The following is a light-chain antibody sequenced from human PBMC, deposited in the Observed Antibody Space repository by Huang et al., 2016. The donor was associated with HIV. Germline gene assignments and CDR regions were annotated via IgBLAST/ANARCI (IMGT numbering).Light chain of an antibody. CDR3: QQYGNSPR. V-gene: IGKV3-20*01. CDR1: QSVSSSY. J-gene: IGKJ2*03. CDR2: GAS. Sequence: EIVLTQSPGTLSLSPGERATLSCRASQSVSSSYLAWYQQKPGQAPRLLIYGASSRATGIPDRFSGSGSGTDFSLTITRLEPEEFAVYYCQQYGNSPRFGQGTKLEIK.